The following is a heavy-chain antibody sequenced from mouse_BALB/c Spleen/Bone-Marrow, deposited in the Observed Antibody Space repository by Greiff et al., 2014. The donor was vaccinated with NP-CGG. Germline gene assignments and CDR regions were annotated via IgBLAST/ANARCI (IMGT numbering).Heavy chain of an antibody. D-gene: IGHD2-12*01. J-gene: IGHJ3*01. CDR2: IYPGSAGT. V-gene: IGHV1S22*01. CDR1: GYTFTSYW. Sequence: GSELVRPGASVKLSCKASGYTFTSYWMHWVKQGPGQGLEWIGNIYPGSAGTNYDEKFKSKATLTVDTSSSTAYMQLSSLTSEDSAVYYCTRGGRPPFAYWGQGTLVTVSA. CDR3: TRGGRPPFAY.